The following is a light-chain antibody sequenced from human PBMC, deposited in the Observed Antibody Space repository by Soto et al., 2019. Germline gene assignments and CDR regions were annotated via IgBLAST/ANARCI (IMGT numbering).Light chain of an antibody. Sequence: DIQMTQSPFFLSASVGDRVTITCRASQNIANYVVWYQQKPGKAPKALIYAAGTLLAGVPTRFIGSGSGTDFTLTISGLQADDFATYYCQQSFSTPWTFGQGTTVEIK. CDR2: AAG. CDR3: QQSFSTPWT. V-gene: IGKV1-39*01. J-gene: IGKJ1*01. CDR1: QNIANY.